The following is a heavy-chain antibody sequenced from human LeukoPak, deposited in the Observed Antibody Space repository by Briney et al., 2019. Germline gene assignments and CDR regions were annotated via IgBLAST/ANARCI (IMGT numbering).Heavy chain of an antibody. CDR3: ARLIGSSSWHSNWFDP. V-gene: IGHV1-69*13. J-gene: IGHJ5*02. D-gene: IGHD6-13*01. CDR2: IIPIFGTA. CDR1: GGTFSSYA. Sequence: SVKVSCKASGGTFSSYAISWVRQAPGQGLEWMGGIIPIFGTANYAQKFQGRVTITADESTSTAYMELSSLRSEDTAVYYCARLIGSSSWHSNWFDPWGQGTLVTVSS.